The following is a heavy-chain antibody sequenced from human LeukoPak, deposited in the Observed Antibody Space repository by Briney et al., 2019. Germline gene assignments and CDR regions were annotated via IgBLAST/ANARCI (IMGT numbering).Heavy chain of an antibody. J-gene: IGHJ5*02. D-gene: IGHD1-1*01. CDR1: GYSISGGYY. CDR3: AGDKETTGNGRPNWFDP. V-gene: IGHV4-38-2*01. Sequence: SETLSLTCAVSGYSISGGYYWGWIRQPPGKGLQWIGSIFQRGYSYYNPSLKSRVTISVDTSRNQFSLKLSSVTAADTAVYYCAGDKETTGNGRPNWFDPWGQGTLVTVSS. CDR2: IFQRGYS.